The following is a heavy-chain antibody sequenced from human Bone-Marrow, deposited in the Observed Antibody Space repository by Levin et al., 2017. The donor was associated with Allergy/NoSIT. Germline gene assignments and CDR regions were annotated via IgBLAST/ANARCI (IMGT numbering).Heavy chain of an antibody. CDR3: AREGFRTRLLSSPPRQYNWFDP. J-gene: IGHJ5*02. Sequence: SETLSLTCTVSGASISSSNYYWGWIRQSPGKGLEWIGRIFYSGNTYYNPSLESRVTISIATSKNQLSLELSSVTAADTAGYYCAREGFRTRLLSSPPRQYNWFDPWGQGTLVTVSS. V-gene: IGHV4-39*07. CDR2: IFYSGNT. CDR1: GASISSSNYY. D-gene: IGHD2-2*01.